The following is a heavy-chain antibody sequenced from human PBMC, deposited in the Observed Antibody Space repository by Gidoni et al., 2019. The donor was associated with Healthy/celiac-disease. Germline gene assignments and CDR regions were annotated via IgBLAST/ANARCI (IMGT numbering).Heavy chain of an antibody. CDR3: TTDTDSTSSYYMDV. D-gene: IGHD2-2*01. Sequence: EVQLVESGGGLVKPGGSLRLSCAASGFTFSNAWMSWVRQAPGKGLEWVGRIKSKTDGGTTDYAAPVKGRFTISRDDSKNTLYLQMNSLKTEDTAVYYCTTDTDSTSSYYMDVWGKGTTVTVSS. J-gene: IGHJ6*03. CDR1: GFTFSNAW. CDR2: IKSKTDGGTT. V-gene: IGHV3-15*01.